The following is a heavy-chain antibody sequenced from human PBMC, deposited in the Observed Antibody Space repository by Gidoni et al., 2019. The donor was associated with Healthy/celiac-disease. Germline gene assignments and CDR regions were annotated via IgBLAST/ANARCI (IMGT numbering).Heavy chain of an antibody. J-gene: IGHJ4*02. CDR3: ARDSDYYDSSGYPNPHFDY. D-gene: IGHD3-22*01. CDR2: IIPIFGTA. V-gene: IGHV1-69*01. Sequence: QVQLVQSGAEVKKPGSSVKVSSKASGGTFTSYAISWVRQAPGQGLEWMGGIIPIFGTANYAQKFQGRVTITADESTSTAYMELSSLRSENTAVYYCARDSDYYDSSGYPNPHFDYWGQGTLVTVSS. CDR1: GGTFTSYA.